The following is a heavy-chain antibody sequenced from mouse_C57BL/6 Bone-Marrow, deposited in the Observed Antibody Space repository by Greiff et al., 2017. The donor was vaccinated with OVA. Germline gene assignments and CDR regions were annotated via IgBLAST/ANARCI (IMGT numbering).Heavy chain of an antibody. D-gene: IGHD1-1*01. V-gene: IGHV1-59*01. Sequence: QVQLQQPGAELVRPGTSVKLSCKASGYTFTSYWMPWVKQRPGQGLEWIGVIDPSDSYTNYNQKFKGKATLTVDTSSSTAYMQLSSLTSEDSAVYYCARRIYYYGSSGCYFDYWGQGTTLTVSS. CDR1: GYTFTSYW. CDR2: IDPSDSYT. CDR3: ARRIYYYGSSGCYFDY. J-gene: IGHJ2*01.